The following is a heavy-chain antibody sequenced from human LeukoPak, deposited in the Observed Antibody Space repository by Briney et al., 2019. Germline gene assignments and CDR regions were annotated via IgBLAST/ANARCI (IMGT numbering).Heavy chain of an antibody. J-gene: IGHJ1*01. Sequence: GGSLRLSCAASGFTFSTYGMNWVRQAPGKGLEWVSSITVSTSYIYYADSVKGRFTISRDNSKNTLYLQMISLRAEDTAVYYCARAVTGATIGNDWGHGTLVTVSS. CDR1: GFTFSTYG. CDR2: ITVSTSYI. V-gene: IGHV3-21*01. CDR3: ARAVTGATIGND. D-gene: IGHD1-26*01.